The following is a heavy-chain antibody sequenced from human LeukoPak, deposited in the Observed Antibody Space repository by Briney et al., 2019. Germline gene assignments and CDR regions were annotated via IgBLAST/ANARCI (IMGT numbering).Heavy chain of an antibody. CDR3: ARDDYQRHCDY. CDR1: GGSISSYY. D-gene: IGHD2-2*01. CDR2: IYYSGSS. J-gene: IGHJ4*02. Sequence: PSETLSLTCTVSGGSISSYYWSWLRQPPGKGLEWMRYIYYSGSSNSNPSLNSRGTISVATSKNQFSLKLSSVTAADTAVYYCARDDYQRHCDYWGQGTLGTVSS. V-gene: IGHV4-59*01.